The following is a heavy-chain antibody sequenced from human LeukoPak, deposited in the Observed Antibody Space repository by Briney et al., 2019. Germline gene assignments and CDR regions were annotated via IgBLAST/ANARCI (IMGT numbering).Heavy chain of an antibody. CDR1: GYTFTSYD. J-gene: IGHJ6*03. V-gene: IGHV1-8*03. CDR2: MNPNSGNT. CDR3: ARGEGYYGSGSYFYYYYMDV. Sequence: ASVKVSCKASGYTFTSYDINWVRQATGQGLEWMGWMNPNSGNTGYAQKFQGRVTITRNTSISTAYMELSSLRSEDTAVYYCARGEGYYGSGSYFYYYYMDVWGKGTTVTVSS. D-gene: IGHD3-10*01.